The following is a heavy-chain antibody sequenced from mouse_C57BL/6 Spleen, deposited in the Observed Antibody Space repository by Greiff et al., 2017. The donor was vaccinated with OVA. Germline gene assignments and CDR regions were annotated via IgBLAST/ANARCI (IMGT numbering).Heavy chain of an antibody. V-gene: IGHV1-53*01. CDR3: ARWVYEYERLDD. Sequence: QVQLQQPGTELVKPGASVKLSCKASGYTFTSYWMHWVKQRPGQGLEWIGNINPSNGGTNYNEKFKSKATLTVYKSSRTAYMQLSRLTSEDSAVYYGARWVYEYERLDDWGQGTTLTVSS. CDR2: INPSNGGT. D-gene: IGHD2-4*01. J-gene: IGHJ2*01. CDR1: GYTFTSYW.